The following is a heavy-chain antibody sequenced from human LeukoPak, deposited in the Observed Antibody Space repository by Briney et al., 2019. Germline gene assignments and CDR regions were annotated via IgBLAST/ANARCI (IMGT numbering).Heavy chain of an antibody. CDR2: IYYSGST. CDR3: ARVSLENWFDP. J-gene: IGHJ5*02. CDR1: GGSISSGGYY. Sequence: PSQTLSLTCTVPGGSISSGGYYWSWIRQHPGKGLEWIGYIYYSGSTYYNPSLKSRVTISVDTSKNQFSLKLSSVTAADTAVYYCARVSLENWFDPWGQGTLVTVSS. V-gene: IGHV4-31*03.